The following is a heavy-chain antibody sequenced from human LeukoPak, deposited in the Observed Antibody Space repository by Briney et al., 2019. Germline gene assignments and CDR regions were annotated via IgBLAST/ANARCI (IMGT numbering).Heavy chain of an antibody. Sequence: PGGSLRLSCATSGFIFSGYYMSWIRQAPGKGLEWVSYISGSGNDISYADSVKGRFTISRDNAEGSLYLQMNSLRAADTAVYYCGTHSGRTGSDDWGQGTLVTVSS. D-gene: IGHD3/OR15-3a*01. CDR1: GFIFSGYY. CDR2: ISGSGNDI. V-gene: IGHV3-11*01. J-gene: IGHJ4*02. CDR3: GTHSGRTGSDD.